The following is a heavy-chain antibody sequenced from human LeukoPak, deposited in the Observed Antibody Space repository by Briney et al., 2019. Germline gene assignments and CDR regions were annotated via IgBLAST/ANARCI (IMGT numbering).Heavy chain of an antibody. CDR3: AKDRLTFFYYDTSGYQGDFDN. J-gene: IGHJ4*02. V-gene: IGHV3-23*01. D-gene: IGHD3-22*01. CDR2: ISDSGSFT. CDR1: GFSFKSYA. Sequence: GGSLRLSCAASGFSFKSYAISWVRQAPGKGLEWVSVISDSGSFTFYADSVRGRFTISRDNSKSTVFLHMNNLRAEDTAAYYCAKDRLTFFYYDTSGYQGDFDNWGQGTLVTVSS.